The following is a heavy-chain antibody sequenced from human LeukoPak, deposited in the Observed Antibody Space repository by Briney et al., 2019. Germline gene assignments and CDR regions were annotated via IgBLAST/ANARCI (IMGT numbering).Heavy chain of an antibody. V-gene: IGHV3-11*04. CDR3: ARGNYGNYLNWFDP. D-gene: IGHD4-11*01. CDR2: ISSSGSTI. CDR1: GLTFSDYY. J-gene: IGHJ5*02. Sequence: GGSLRLSCVASGLTFSDYYMSWIRQAPGKGLEWLSYISSSGSTIYYADSVKGRFSISRDNAKKTLYLQMISLRAEDTAVYYCARGNYGNYLNWFDPWGQGTLVTVSS.